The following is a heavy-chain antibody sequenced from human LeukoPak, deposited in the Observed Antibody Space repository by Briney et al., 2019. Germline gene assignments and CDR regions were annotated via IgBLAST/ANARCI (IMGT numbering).Heavy chain of an antibody. CDR3: AELGITMIGGV. D-gene: IGHD3-10*02. CDR2: ISSSGSTL. CDR1: GFTFSSYE. V-gene: IGHV3-48*03. J-gene: IGHJ6*04. Sequence: PGGSLRLSCAASGFTFSSYEMNWVRQAPGKGLEWVSYISSSGSTLYYADSVKGRFTISRDNAKNSLYLQMNSLRADDTAVYYCAELGITMIGGVWGKGTTVTISS.